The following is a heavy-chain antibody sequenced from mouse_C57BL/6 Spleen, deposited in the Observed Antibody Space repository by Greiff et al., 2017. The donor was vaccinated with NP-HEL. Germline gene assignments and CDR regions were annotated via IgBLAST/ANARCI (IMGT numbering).Heavy chain of an antibody. CDR3: ARREDYYGSSPYFDY. Sequence: EVQLQQSGPELVKPGASVKIPCKASGYTFTDYNMDWVKQSHGKSLEWIGDINPNNGGTIYNQKFKGKATLTVDKSSSTAYMELRSLTSEDTAVYYCARREDYYGSSPYFDYWGQGTTLTVSS. J-gene: IGHJ2*01. V-gene: IGHV1-18*01. D-gene: IGHD1-1*01. CDR1: GYTFTDYN. CDR2: INPNNGGT.